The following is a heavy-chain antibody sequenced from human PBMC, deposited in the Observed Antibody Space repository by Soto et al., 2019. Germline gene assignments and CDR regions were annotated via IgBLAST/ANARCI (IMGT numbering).Heavy chain of an antibody. J-gene: IGHJ4*02. V-gene: IGHV3-23*01. CDR2: IYGSGDST. CDR1: GFTFATYT. Sequence: TGGSVRLSCAASGFTFATYTMNWVRQAPGKGLEWVSGIYGSGDSTFYADSVKGRFTISRDNSKNTLYLQMNSLRAEDTAVYYCARDLRKLRYFDYWGQGT. D-gene: IGHD3-9*01. CDR3: ARDLRKLRYFDY.